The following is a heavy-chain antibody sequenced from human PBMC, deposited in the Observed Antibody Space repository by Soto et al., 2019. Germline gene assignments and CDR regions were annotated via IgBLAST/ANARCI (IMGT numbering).Heavy chain of an antibody. CDR3: ARVSKSVRMHAFDI. CDR2: IYHSGST. CDR1: GGSLRSGGYS. J-gene: IGHJ3*02. Sequence: PSETLSLTCAVSGGSLRSGGYSWSWVRQPPGKGLEWIGYIYHSGSTYYNPSLKSRVTISVDRSKNQFSLKLSSVTAADTAVYYCARVSKSVRMHAFDIWGQGTMVTVSS. V-gene: IGHV4-30-2*01.